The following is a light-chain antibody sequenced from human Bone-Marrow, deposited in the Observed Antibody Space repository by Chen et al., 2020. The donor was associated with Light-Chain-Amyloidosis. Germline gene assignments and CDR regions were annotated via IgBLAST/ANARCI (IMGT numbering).Light chain of an antibody. CDR2: DDS. J-gene: IGLJ3*02. CDR1: NIGSTS. V-gene: IGLV3-21*02. CDR3: QVWDRSSDRPV. Sequence: SYVLTQPSSVSVAPGQTAMTACGGNNIGSTSVHWYQQTPGQAPLLVVYDDSDRPSGIPERLSGSNSGNTATLTISRVEAGDEADYYCQVWDRSSDRPVFGGGTKLTVL.